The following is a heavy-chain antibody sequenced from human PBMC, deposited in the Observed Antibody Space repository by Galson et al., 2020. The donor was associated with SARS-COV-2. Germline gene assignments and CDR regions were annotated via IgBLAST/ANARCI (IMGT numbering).Heavy chain of an antibody. CDR2: IYHSGST. Sequence: SETLSLTCTVSGYSISSGYYWGWIRQPPGKGLEWIGSIYHSGSTYYNPSLKSRVTISVDTSKNQFSLKLSSVTAADTAVYYCARSLGDFWSGYITHKFDYWGQGTLVTVSS. CDR3: ARSLGDFWSGYITHKFDY. CDR1: GYSISSGYY. J-gene: IGHJ4*02. D-gene: IGHD3-3*01. V-gene: IGHV4-38-2*02.